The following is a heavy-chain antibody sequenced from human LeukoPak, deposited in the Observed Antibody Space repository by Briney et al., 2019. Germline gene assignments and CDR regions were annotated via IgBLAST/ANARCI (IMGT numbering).Heavy chain of an antibody. V-gene: IGHV4-59*01. CDR2: MYYSGSN. CDR3: ARDTPYGDYPFDY. J-gene: IGHJ4*02. CDR1: GGSISSYY. D-gene: IGHD4-17*01. Sequence: YPSATLSLACTVDGGSISSYYWSWIRQPPGKGLEWIGYMYYSGSNNYHPSLKSRVTISVDTSKNQFSLKLSSVTAADTAVYYCARDTPYGDYPFDYWGQGTLVTVSS.